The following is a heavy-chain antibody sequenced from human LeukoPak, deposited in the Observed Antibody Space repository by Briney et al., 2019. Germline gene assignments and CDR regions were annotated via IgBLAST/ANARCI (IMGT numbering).Heavy chain of an antibody. J-gene: IGHJ4*02. CDR3: AREREHDYGTDY. D-gene: IGHD4-17*01. V-gene: IGHV3-48*01. CDR1: GFTFSAYA. Sequence: PGGSLRLSCAVSGFTFSAYAMNWVRQAPGKGLEWVSYISSSGNTIDYADSVKGRFTMSRDNAKNSLYLLMNSLRGEDTAVYYCAREREHDYGTDYWGQGTLVTVSS. CDR2: ISSSGNTI.